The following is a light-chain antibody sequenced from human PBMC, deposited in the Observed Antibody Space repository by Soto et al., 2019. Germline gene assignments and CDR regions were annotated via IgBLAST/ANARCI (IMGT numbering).Light chain of an antibody. Sequence: DIQMTQSPPTLSASVGDRVTITCRASQSIRHYLAWYQQMPGKAPKLLIYGASTLQSGVPSRFSGSGSGTEFTLTISSLQPDDFGTYFCQHHNSYSQTFGQGTKGISN. CDR3: QHHNSYSQT. V-gene: IGKV1-5*01. J-gene: IGKJ1*01. CDR1: QSIRHY. CDR2: GAS.